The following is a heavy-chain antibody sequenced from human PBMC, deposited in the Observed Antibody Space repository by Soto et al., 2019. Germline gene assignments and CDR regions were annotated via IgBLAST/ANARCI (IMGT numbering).Heavy chain of an antibody. CDR1: GSTFSSYS. Sequence: GGSLRLSCAASGSTFSSYSMNWVRQAPGKGLEWVSSISSSSSYIYYADSVKGRFTISRDNAKNSLYLQMNSLRAEDTAVYYCARAMDYYGSGTYYYGMDVWGQGTTVTVSS. D-gene: IGHD3-10*01. CDR3: ARAMDYYGSGTYYYGMDV. V-gene: IGHV3-21*01. J-gene: IGHJ6*02. CDR2: ISSSSSYI.